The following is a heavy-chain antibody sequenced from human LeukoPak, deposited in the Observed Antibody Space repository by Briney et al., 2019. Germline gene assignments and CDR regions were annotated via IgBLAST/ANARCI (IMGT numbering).Heavy chain of an antibody. Sequence: PGGSLRLSCAASGFTFSSYWTSWVRQAPGKGLEWVANIKQDGSEKYYVDSVKGRFTISRDNAKNSLYLQMNSLRAEDTAIYYCARAGQLRYMDVWGKGTAVTVSS. J-gene: IGHJ6*03. CDR3: ARAGQLRYMDV. V-gene: IGHV3-7*01. CDR1: GFTFSSYW. CDR2: IKQDGSEK.